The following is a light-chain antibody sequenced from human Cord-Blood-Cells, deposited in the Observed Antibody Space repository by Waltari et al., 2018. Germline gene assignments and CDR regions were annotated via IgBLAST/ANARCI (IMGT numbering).Light chain of an antibody. CDR1: QGIISY. CDR3: QQLNSYHL. V-gene: IGKV1-9*01. J-gene: IGKJ4*01. CDR2: VAS. Sequence: DMQLIQSPSFLSASVGDRVTLTCRASQGIISYLAWCQQKPEKAPKLLIYVASTLQSRLQSRCSGSGSGTEFTLTINSLQPEDLATYYCQQLNSYHLLGAGTKVQSK.